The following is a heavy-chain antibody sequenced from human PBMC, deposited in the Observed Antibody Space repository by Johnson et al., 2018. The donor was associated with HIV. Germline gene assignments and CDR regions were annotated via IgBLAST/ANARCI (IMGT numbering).Heavy chain of an antibody. D-gene: IGHD3-10*01. Sequence: VQLVESGGGVVRPGGSLRLSCAASGFTLDDYGMAWVRQAPGKGLEWVSGINWNGGSTGYADSVKARFTISRDNAKNSLYLQMNSLRAEDTALYYCARDFVAFGECTACDIWGQGTMVTVSS. V-gene: IGHV3-20*04. CDR3: ARDFVAFGECTACDI. CDR2: INWNGGST. CDR1: GFTLDDYG. J-gene: IGHJ3*02.